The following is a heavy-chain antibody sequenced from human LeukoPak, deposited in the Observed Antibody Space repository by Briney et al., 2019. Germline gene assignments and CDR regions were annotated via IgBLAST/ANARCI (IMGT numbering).Heavy chain of an antibody. CDR1: GGSISSYY. CDR2: IYYSGST. J-gene: IGHJ4*02. V-gene: IGHV4-59*12. Sequence: SETLSLTCTVSGGSISSYYWSWIRQPPGKGLEWIGYIYYSGSTYYNPSLKSRVTISVDTSKNQFSLKLSSVTAADTAVYYCAREPARNSGYNYGIDYWGQGALVTVSS. CDR3: AREPARNSGYNYGIDY. D-gene: IGHD5-12*01.